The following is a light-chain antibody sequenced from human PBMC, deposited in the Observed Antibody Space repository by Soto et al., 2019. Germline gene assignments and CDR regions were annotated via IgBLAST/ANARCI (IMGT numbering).Light chain of an antibody. J-gene: IGKJ1*01. Sequence: EIVLTQSPVTLSLSPVSRATLSCRASQSVSSSYLAWYQQKPGQAPRLLIYRTSNRATGIPDRFSGSGSGTDFTLTISRLEPEDFAVYWCQQYDSSPRTFGQGTKVDIK. CDR2: RTS. CDR3: QQYDSSPRT. V-gene: IGKV3-20*01. CDR1: QSVSSSY.